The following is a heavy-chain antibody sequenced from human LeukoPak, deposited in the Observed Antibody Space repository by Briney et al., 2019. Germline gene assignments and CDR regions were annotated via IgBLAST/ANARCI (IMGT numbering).Heavy chain of an antibody. D-gene: IGHD3-10*01. J-gene: IGHJ4*02. CDR1: GGSISSGGYY. CDR2: IYYSGST. V-gene: IGHV4-31*03. CDR3: AKASTFGELSRPFDY. Sequence: PSQTLSLTCTVSGGSISSGGYYWSWIRQHPGKGLEWIRYIYYSGSTYYNPSLKSRVTISVDTSKNQFSLKLSSVTAADTAVYYCAKASTFGELSRPFDYRGQGTLVTVSS.